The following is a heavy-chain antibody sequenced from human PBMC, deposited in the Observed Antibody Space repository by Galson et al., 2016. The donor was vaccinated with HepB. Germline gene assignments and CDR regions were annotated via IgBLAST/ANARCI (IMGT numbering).Heavy chain of an antibody. D-gene: IGHD2-2*01. Sequence: SDTLSLTCAVSGASISSEKWWTWVRQTPGKGLEWIGEIYSGSTRYNPSLKSRVTISMDKSQNHFSLNLNSVTAADTAVYYCATVRVGCSSTSCYIEDWGQGTLVTVSS. V-gene: IGHV4-4*02. J-gene: IGHJ4*02. CDR2: IYSGST. CDR3: ATVRVGCSSTSCYIED. CDR1: GASISSEKW.